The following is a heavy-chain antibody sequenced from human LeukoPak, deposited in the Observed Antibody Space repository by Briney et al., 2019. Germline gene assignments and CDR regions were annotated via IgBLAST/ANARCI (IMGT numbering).Heavy chain of an antibody. CDR3: ARVGQWLPDY. J-gene: IGHJ4*02. D-gene: IGHD6-19*01. V-gene: IGHV3-7*01. CDR1: GFTFRNYW. CDR2: IKLDVSDK. Sequence: GGSLRLSCAASGFTFRNYWMSWVRHAPGKGLEWVANIKLDVSDKYYVDSVKGRFNISRDNAKNSVYLQMNSLRAEDTAVYYCARVGQWLPDYWGQGTLVTV.